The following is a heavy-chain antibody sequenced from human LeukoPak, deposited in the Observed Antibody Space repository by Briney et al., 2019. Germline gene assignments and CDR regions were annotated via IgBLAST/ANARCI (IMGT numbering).Heavy chain of an antibody. V-gene: IGHV3-9*01. CDR2: ISWNSGSI. CDR3: AKGYSSGPLGY. CDR1: GFTFDDYA. D-gene: IGHD6-19*01. Sequence: PGRSLRLSCAASGFTFDDYAMHWVRQAPGEGLEWVSGISWNSGSIGYADSVKGRFTISRDNAKNSLYLQMNSLRAEDTALYYCAKGYSSGPLGYWGQGTLVTVSS. J-gene: IGHJ4*02.